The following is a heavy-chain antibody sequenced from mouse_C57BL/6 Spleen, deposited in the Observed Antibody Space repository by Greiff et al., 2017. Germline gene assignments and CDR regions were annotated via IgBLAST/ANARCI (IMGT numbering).Heavy chain of an antibody. D-gene: IGHD1-1*01. CDR1: GYTFTSYW. Sequence: VQLQQPGAELVKPGASVKLSCKASGYTFTSYWMHWVKQRPGQGLEWIGMIPPNSGSTNYNEKFKSKATLTVDKSSSTAYMQLSSLTSEDAAVYYCARYSSNCFDYWGQGTTLTVSS. CDR2: IPPNSGST. V-gene: IGHV1-64*01. J-gene: IGHJ2*01. CDR3: ARYSSNCFDY.